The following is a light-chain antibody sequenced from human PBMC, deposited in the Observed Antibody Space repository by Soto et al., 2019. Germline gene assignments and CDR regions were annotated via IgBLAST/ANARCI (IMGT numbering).Light chain of an antibody. CDR1: QGISSY. CDR3: QQVNVYPST. Sequence: IQLTQSPSSLSASVGDRVTITCQASQGISSYLGWYQQKPGKAPNLLIYDASTLHSGVPSRFSGVGSGTDFTLTISSLQPEDFATYYCQQVNVYPSTFGGGTKVEIK. CDR2: DAS. V-gene: IGKV1-9*01. J-gene: IGKJ4*01.